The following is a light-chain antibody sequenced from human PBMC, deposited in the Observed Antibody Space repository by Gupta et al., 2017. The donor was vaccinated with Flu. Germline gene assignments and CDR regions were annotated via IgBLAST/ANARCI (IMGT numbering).Light chain of an antibody. Sequence: GETATLSCSTSHTVITYLSWYQQKPGQAPRLLIYDGSNRATGIPDRFSGSGFETDFTLTIYSLVPEDSAVYYCQQRYEWPSTFGQGTRLEIK. CDR3: QQRYEWPST. J-gene: IGKJ5*01. CDR1: HTVITY. V-gene: IGKV3-11*01. CDR2: DGS.